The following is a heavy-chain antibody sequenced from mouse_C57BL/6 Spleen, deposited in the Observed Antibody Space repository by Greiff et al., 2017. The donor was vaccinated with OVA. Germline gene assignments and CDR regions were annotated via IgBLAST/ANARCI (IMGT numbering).Heavy chain of an antibody. J-gene: IGHJ3*01. CDR2: IDPENGDT. CDR1: GFNIKDDY. V-gene: IGHV14-4*01. CDR3: TTWGPSAY. Sequence: VQLQQSGAELVRPGASVKLSCTASGFNIKDDYMHWVKQRPVQGLEWIGWIDPENGDTAYASKFQGKATITADKSSNTAYLQLRSLTSEDPAVCYCTTWGPSAYWGQGTLVTVSA.